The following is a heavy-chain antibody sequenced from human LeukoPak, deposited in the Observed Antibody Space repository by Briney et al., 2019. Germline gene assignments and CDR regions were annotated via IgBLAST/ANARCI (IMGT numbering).Heavy chain of an antibody. Sequence: ASVTVSCTASGYTFTSYYMHWVRQAPGQGLEWMGIINPSGGITGYAQKLQGGVTMTRDTSISTAYLELSRLRSDDTAVYYCASVTLSAYDGDYRGQGTLVTVSS. J-gene: IGHJ4*02. CDR1: GYTFTSYY. V-gene: IGHV1-46*04. CDR3: ASVTLSAYDGDY. D-gene: IGHD5-12*01. CDR2: INPSGGIT.